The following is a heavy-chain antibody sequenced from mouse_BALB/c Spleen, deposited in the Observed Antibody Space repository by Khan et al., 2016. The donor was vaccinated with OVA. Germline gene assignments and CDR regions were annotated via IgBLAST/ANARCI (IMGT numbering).Heavy chain of an antibody. CDR1: GYAFSSYW. Sequence: QVQLKESGAELVRPGSSVKISCKASGYAFSSYWMNWVKQRPGQGLVWIGQIYPGDGDTNYNGKFKGKATLTADKSSSTAYMQLSSLTSEDSAAYYCARNYGTLDYWGQGTTLTVSS. D-gene: IGHD1-1*01. V-gene: IGHV1-80*01. CDR2: IYPGDGDT. CDR3: ARNYGTLDY. J-gene: IGHJ2*01.